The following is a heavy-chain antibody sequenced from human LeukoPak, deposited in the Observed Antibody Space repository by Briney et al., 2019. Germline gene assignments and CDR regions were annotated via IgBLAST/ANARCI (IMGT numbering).Heavy chain of an antibody. D-gene: IGHD3-16*01. CDR2: ISAYNGNT. Sequence: GASVKVSCKASGYTFTSYGISWVRQAPGQRLEWMGWISAYNGNTNYAQKLQGRVTMTTDTSTSTAYMELRSLRSDDTAVYYRARDRTYYDYVWGSSYWYFDLWGRGTLVTVSS. J-gene: IGHJ2*01. CDR3: ARDRTYYDYVWGSSYWYFDL. CDR1: GYTFTSYG. V-gene: IGHV1-18*01.